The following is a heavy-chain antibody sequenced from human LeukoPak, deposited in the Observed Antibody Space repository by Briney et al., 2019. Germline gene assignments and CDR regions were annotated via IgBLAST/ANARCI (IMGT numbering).Heavy chain of an antibody. CDR2: ITGGHYAT. J-gene: IGHJ5*02. CDR3: TKDPNGDYIGAFDP. CDR1: GFIFSSFA. D-gene: IGHD4-17*01. Sequence: GGSLRLSCAASGFIFSSFAMTWVRQAPGNGLEWVSSITGGHYATYNTDSVKGRFTISRDNAKNTLYLQMNSLRADDTAIYYCTKDPNGDYIGAFDPWGQGTRVTVSS. V-gene: IGHV3-23*01.